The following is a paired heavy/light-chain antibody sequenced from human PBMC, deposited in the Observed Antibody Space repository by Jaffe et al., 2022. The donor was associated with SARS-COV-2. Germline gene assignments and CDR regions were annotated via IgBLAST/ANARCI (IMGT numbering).Light chain of an antibody. V-gene: IGKV3-20*01. CDR3: QQYSTIPRT. Sequence: EIVLTQSPGTLSLSPGERATLSCRASQSVTNNYLAWYQQKSGQAPRLLIYDASSRATGIPDRFSGSGSGTDFTLTITRLEPEDFTVYYCQQYSTIPRTFGQGTKVEVK. CDR2: DAS. J-gene: IGKJ1*01. CDR1: QSVTNNY.
Heavy chain of an antibody. D-gene: IGHD6-19*01. CDR2: TYYRSKWYN. J-gene: IGHJ4*02. CDR1: GDSVSSDTAT. V-gene: IGHV6-1*01. CDR3: ARRDISGCFDY. Sequence: QVQLQQSGPGLVKPSQTLSLTCAISGDSVSSDTATWNWIRQSPSRGLEWLGRTYYRSKWYNDYAVSVKSRISINPDTSRNQVSLQLNSVTPEDTAVYYCARRDISGCFDYWGQGTLVTVSS.